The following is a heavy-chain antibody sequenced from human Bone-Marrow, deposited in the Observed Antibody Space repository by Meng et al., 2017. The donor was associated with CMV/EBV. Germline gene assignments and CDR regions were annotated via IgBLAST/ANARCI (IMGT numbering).Heavy chain of an antibody. J-gene: IGHJ6*02. Sequence: ASVKVSCKASGYTFTSYDINWVRQATGQGLEWMGWINPNSGGTNYAQKFQGRVTMTRDTSISTAYMELSRLRSDDTAVYYCARVSFRAFLEWLSFMDVWGQGTTVTVSS. D-gene: IGHD3-3*01. V-gene: IGHV1-2*02. CDR3: ARVSFRAFLEWLSFMDV. CDR2: INPNSGGT. CDR1: GYTFTSYD.